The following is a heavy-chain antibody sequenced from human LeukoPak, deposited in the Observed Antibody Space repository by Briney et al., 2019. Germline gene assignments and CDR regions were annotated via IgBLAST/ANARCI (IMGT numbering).Heavy chain of an antibody. CDR3: ARDFIAAAGGCDY. J-gene: IGHJ4*02. CDR2: INPNSGGT. V-gene: IGHV1-2*02. D-gene: IGHD6-13*01. Sequence: ASVQVSCKASGYTFTGYYMHWVRQAPGQGLEWMGWINPNSGGTNYAQKFQGRVTMTRDTSISTAYMELSSLRSEDTAVYYCARDFIAAAGGCDYWGQGTLVTVSS. CDR1: GYTFTGYY.